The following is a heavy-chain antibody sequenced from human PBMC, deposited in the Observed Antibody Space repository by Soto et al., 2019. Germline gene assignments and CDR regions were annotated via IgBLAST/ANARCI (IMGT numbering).Heavy chain of an antibody. CDR1: GGSISSGGYY. CDR3: AREKYGDRYYGMDV. Sequence: QVQLQESGPGLVKPSQTLSLTCTVSGGSISSGGYYWSWIRQHPGKGLEWIGYIYYSGSTYYNPSLKRRVTISVDTSKNQFSLKLSSVTAADTAVYYCAREKYGDRYYGMDVWGQGTTVTVSS. J-gene: IGHJ6*02. CDR2: IYYSGST. D-gene: IGHD4-17*01. V-gene: IGHV4-31*03.